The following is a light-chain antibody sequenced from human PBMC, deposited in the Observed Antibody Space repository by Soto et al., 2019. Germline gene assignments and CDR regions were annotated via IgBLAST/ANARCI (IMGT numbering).Light chain of an antibody. CDR2: WAS. CDR1: RSVLYKSNNKNH. V-gene: IGKV4-1*01. CDR3: QQYFDVPFT. Sequence: DIVMTQSPNSLAVSLEKRATMNCKCSRSVLYKSNNKNHLAWYQQKPGQPPQLIIYWASTRESGVPERFSGSGSGTDFTLTISSLEAEDVAFYWCQQYFDVPFTFGGGTKVDIK. J-gene: IGKJ4*01.